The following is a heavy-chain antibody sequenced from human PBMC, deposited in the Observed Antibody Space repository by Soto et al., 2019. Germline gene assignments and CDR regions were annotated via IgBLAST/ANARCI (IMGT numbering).Heavy chain of an antibody. CDR1: GGSISSYY. D-gene: IGHD6-13*01. V-gene: IGHV4-59*01. Sequence: SETLPLTCTGSGGSISSYYWSWFRQPPGKGLEWIGYIYYSGSINSNPSLKSRVTISVDTSKNQFSLKLSSVTAADTAVYNCARLRNQQQLFTWGQGTLVTVSS. CDR3: ARLRNQQQLFT. J-gene: IGHJ5*02. CDR2: IYYSGSI.